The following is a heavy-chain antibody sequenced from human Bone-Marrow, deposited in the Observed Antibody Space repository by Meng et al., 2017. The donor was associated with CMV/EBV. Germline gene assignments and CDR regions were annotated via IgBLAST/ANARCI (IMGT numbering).Heavy chain of an antibody. J-gene: IGHJ4*02. CDR3: AATIFGGVMY. V-gene: IGHV1-24*01. Sequence: ASVKVSCKVSGYTLTELAMHWVRQAPGKGLEWMGAFDPEDGETIYAQKFQGRVTMTEDTSTDTAYMELSSLRSEDTAVYYCAATIFGGVMYWGRGTLVTVSS. D-gene: IGHD3-3*01. CDR2: FDPEDGET. CDR1: GYTLTELA.